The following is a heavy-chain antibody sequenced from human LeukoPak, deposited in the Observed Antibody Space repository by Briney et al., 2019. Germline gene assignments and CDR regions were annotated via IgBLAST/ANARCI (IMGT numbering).Heavy chain of an antibody. J-gene: IGHJ4*02. CDR1: GYSFTNYW. Sequence: GDSLNISCKGSGYSFTNYWIGWVRQMPGKGLEWMGIIYPGDSDTRYSPSFQGQVTISADKSISTAYLQWSSLKASDTAMYYCARVTYYYDSSGYRLWDYWGQGTLVTVSS. CDR2: IYPGDSDT. CDR3: ARVTYYYDSSGYRLWDY. V-gene: IGHV5-51*01. D-gene: IGHD3-22*01.